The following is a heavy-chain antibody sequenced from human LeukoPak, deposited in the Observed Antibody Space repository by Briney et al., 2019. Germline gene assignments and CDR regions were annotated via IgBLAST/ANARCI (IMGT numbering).Heavy chain of an antibody. Sequence: SETLSLTCTVSGGSISSYYWSWIRQPPGKGLEWIGYIYYSGSTNYNPSLKSRVTISVDTPKNQFSLKLSSVTAADTAVYYCARVSSWNYYYGMDVWGQGTTVTVSS. V-gene: IGHV4-59*01. J-gene: IGHJ6*02. CDR2: IYYSGST. CDR3: ARVSSWNYYYGMDV. CDR1: GGSISSYY. D-gene: IGHD6-13*01.